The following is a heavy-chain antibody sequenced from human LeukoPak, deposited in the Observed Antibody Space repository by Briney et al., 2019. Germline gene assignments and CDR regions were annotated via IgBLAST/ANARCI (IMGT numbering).Heavy chain of an antibody. V-gene: IGHV3-7*01. CDR3: ARDLNPTFGVVIKGYMDV. D-gene: IGHD3-3*01. CDR2: IKQDGSVK. Sequence: GGSLRLSCAASGFTFSDYWMIWLRQAPEKGLEWVANIKQDGSVKNYVDSVKGRFTISRDNSKNTLYLQMNSLRAEDTAVYYCARDLNPTFGVVIKGYMDVWGKGTTVTVSS. CDR1: GFTFSDYW. J-gene: IGHJ6*03.